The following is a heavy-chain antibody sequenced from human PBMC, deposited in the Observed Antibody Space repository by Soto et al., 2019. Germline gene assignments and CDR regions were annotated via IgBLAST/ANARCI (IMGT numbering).Heavy chain of an antibody. CDR1: GYTFTSYY. D-gene: IGHD5-12*01. CDR2: INPSGGST. J-gene: IGHJ4*02. CDR3: AREEEWLQFGY. Sequence: ASVTVSCKASGYTFTSYYMHWVRQAPGQGLEWMGIINPSGGSTSYAQKFQGRVTMTRDTSTSTVYMELSSLRSEDTAVYYCAREEEWLQFGYWGQGTLVTVSS. V-gene: IGHV1-46*01.